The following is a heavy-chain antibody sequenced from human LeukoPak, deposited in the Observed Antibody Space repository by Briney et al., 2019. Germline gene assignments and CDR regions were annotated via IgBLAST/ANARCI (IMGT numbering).Heavy chain of an antibody. J-gene: IGHJ4*02. D-gene: IGHD5-12*01. CDR3: ASSRVYSGSWYYYFDN. CDR2: INHSGAT. V-gene: IGHV4-34*01. CDR1: GGSFSGYY. Sequence: SETLSLTCAVYGGSFSGYYWSWIRQPPGKGLEWIGEINHSGATNYNPSLKSRVTISVDTSKNLFSLRLSSVTAADTAVYYCASSRVYSGSWYYYFDNWGQGTLVTVSS.